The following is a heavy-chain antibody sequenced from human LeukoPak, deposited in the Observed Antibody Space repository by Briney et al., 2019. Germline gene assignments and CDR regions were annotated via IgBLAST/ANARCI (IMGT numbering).Heavy chain of an antibody. Sequence: ASVKVSCKASGYTFTGYYMHWVRQAPGQGLEWMGWINPNSGGTNYAQKFQGRVTMTRDTSISTAYMELSRLRSDDTAVYYCARGIAVAGPYYMDVWGKGTTVTVSS. V-gene: IGHV1-2*02. J-gene: IGHJ6*03. CDR1: GYTFTGYY. CDR3: ARGIAVAGPYYMDV. CDR2: INPNSGGT. D-gene: IGHD6-19*01.